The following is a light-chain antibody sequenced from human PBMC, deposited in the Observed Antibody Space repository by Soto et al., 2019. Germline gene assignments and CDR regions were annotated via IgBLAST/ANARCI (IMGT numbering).Light chain of an antibody. J-gene: IGKJ5*01. Sequence: IVLTQSPATLSLWPGETAILSCRASQTVSSYLSWYQHKPGQAPRLLIHDASKRAPGIPARFSGSGSGTDFTLPISSLEPEDFAVYYCQQRSTPITFGRGTRLEIE. V-gene: IGKV3-11*01. CDR3: QQRSTPIT. CDR1: QTVSSY. CDR2: DAS.